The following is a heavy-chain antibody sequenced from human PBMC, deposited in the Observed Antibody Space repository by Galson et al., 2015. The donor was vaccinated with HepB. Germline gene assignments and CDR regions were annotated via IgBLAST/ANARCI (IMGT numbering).Heavy chain of an antibody. J-gene: IGHJ4*02. D-gene: IGHD5-24*01. CDR3: ARGGMATIGGPTFDY. V-gene: IGHV1-18*01. CDR2: ISASNPNT. Sequence: SVKVSCKASGYTFTKYGISWVRQAPGQGLEWMGWISASNPNTNYGRNLQGRVTMTTDTSTSTAYMELRSLTSDDTTVYYCARGGMATIGGPTFDYWGQGTLVTVSS. CDR1: GYTFTKYG.